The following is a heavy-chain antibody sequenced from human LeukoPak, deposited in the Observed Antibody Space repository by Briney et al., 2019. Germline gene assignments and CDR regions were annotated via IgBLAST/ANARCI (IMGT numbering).Heavy chain of an antibody. V-gene: IGHV1-2*02. CDR3: ARDTGTGDYVFDY. CDR2: INTKSGGT. CDR1: GYTFIAHF. D-gene: IGHD4-17*01. J-gene: IGHJ4*02. Sequence: ASVTVSCKTSGYTFIAHFIHWVRQAPGQGPEWMGWINTKSGGTRYAQKFQGRVTVTRDTSISTADMELTSLTSDDTAVYYCARDTGTGDYVFDYWGQGTLVTVSS.